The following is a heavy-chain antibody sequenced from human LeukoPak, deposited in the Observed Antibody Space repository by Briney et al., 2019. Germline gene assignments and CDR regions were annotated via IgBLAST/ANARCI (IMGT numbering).Heavy chain of an antibody. D-gene: IGHD3-10*02. CDR2: ISSDGSNK. Sequence: GGSLRLSCAASAFTFSSYALHWVRQAPGKGLEWVAFISSDGSNKYYADSVKGRFTISRDNSKNTLYLQMNSLGAEDTAVYYCAELGITMIGGVWGKGTTVTISS. V-gene: IGHV3-30*04. CDR3: AELGITMIGGV. CDR1: AFTFSSYA. J-gene: IGHJ6*04.